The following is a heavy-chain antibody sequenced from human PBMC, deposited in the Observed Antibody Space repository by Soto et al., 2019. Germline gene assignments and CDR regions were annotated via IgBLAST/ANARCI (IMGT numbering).Heavy chain of an antibody. J-gene: IGHJ3*02. V-gene: IGHV4-28*01. Sequence: PSETLSLTCAVSGYSISSSNWWGWIRQSPGKGLEWIGNIYYSGSTYYNRSLKSRVTMSVETSRNQFFLKLSSVTAVDTAMYYCARTMIAVAGENDAFDIWGQGTMVTVSS. CDR3: ARTMIAVAGENDAFDI. CDR2: IYYSGST. D-gene: IGHD6-19*01. CDR1: GYSISSSNW.